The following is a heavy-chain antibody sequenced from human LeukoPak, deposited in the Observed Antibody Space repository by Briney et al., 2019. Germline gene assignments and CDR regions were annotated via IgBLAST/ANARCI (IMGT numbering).Heavy chain of an antibody. D-gene: IGHD6-19*01. CDR2: ISYDGSNK. CDR3: ARDPIAVADLGGY. J-gene: IGHJ4*02. Sequence: PGGSLRLSCAASGFTFSSYAMHWVRQAPGKGLEWVAVISYDGSNKYYADSVKGRFTISRDNSKNTLYLQMNSLEAEDTAVYYCARDPIAVADLGGYWGQGTLVTVSS. V-gene: IGHV3-30-3*01. CDR1: GFTFSSYA.